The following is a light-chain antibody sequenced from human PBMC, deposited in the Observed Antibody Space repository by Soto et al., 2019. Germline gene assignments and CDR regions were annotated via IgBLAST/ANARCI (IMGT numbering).Light chain of an antibody. CDR1: QSVLYSSNNKNY. CDR2: WAS. CDR3: QQYYSTPRT. Sequence: DIVMTQSPDSVTASLGERATINCKSSQSVLYSSNNKNYLAWYQQKPGQPPNLLIYWASTRESGVPDRFSGSASGTNFTLTISSLLAEDVAVYFCQQYYSTPRTFGQGTRVEIK. J-gene: IGKJ1*01. V-gene: IGKV4-1*01.